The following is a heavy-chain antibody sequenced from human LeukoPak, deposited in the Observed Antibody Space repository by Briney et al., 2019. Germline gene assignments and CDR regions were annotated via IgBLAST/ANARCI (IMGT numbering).Heavy chain of an antibody. D-gene: IGHD6-13*01. CDR1: GFTFDDYG. CDR2: INWNGGST. V-gene: IGHV3-20*04. Sequence: GGSLRLSCAASGFTFDDYGMSWVRQALGKGLEWVSGINWNGGSTGYADSVKGRFTISRDNAKNSLYLQMNSLRAEDTALYYCARTGEFSSSWLTNYFDYWGQGTLVTVSS. CDR3: ARTGEFSSSWLTNYFDY. J-gene: IGHJ4*02.